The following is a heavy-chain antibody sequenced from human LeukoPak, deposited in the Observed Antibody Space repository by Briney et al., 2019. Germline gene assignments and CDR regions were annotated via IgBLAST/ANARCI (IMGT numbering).Heavy chain of an antibody. D-gene: IGHD6-6*01. V-gene: IGHV7-4-1*02. CDR2: INTNTGNP. CDR3: ARVGFSSIAARPTPDEYYFDY. J-gene: IGHJ4*02. Sequence: EASVKVSCKASGYTFTSYAMNWVRQAPGQGLEWMGWINTNTGNPTYAQGFTGRFVFSLDTSVSTAYLQISSLKAEDTAVYYCARVGFSSIAARPTPDEYYFDYWGQGTLVTVSS. CDR1: GYTFTSYA.